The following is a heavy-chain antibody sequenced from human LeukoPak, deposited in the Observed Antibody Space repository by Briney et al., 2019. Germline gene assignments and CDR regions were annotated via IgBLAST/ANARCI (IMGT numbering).Heavy chain of an antibody. CDR3: AKGGVNLPLSFDY. D-gene: IGHD1-14*01. CDR1: GFTFSSYG. CDR2: ISYDGSNK. J-gene: IGHJ4*02. Sequence: PGGSLRLSCAASGFTFSSYGMHWVRQAPGKGLEWVAVISYDGSNKYYADSVKGRFTISRDNSKNTLYLQMNSLRAEDTAVYYCAKGGVNLPLSFDYWGQGTLVTVSS. V-gene: IGHV3-30*18.